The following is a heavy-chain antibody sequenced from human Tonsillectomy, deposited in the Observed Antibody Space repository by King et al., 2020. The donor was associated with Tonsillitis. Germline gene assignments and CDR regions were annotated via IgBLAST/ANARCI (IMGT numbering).Heavy chain of an antibody. Sequence: EQLVQSGAEVKKPGASVKVSCKASGYRFTGSYMHWVRQAPGQGLQWMGWINPNSGGTNYPQRFQGRVTMTRDTSISTAYMELSRLRSDDTAVYYCARESQSSGWDFGYWGQGTLVTVSS. CDR1: GYRFTGSY. D-gene: IGHD6-19*01. V-gene: IGHV1-2*02. CDR2: INPNSGGT. CDR3: ARESQSSGWDFGY. J-gene: IGHJ4*02.